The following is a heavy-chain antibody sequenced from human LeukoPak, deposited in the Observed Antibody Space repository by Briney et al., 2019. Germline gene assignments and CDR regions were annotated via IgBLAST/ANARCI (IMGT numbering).Heavy chain of an antibody. CDR1: GFTFSSYA. D-gene: IGHD5-12*01. V-gene: IGHV3-30*04. Sequence: GGSLRLSCAASGFTFSSYAMHWVRQAPGKGLEWVAVISYDGSNKYYADSVKGRFTISRDNSKNTLYLQMNSLRAEDTAVYYCAIISGYDSPGYFDYWGQGTLVTVPS. CDR3: AIISGYDSPGYFDY. J-gene: IGHJ4*02. CDR2: ISYDGSNK.